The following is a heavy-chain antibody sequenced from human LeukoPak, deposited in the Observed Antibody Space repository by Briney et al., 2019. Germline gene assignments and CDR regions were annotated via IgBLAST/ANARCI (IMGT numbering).Heavy chain of an antibody. D-gene: IGHD3/OR15-3a*01. CDR3: ARQGSGLVTTLPADDY. V-gene: IGHV4-39*01. Sequence: WETLSLTCTVSGVSISSSRYYWGWIRQPPGKGVEGIGRRYYSWSTYYNPSLKSLVTISVSTSKNQFSLKLSSVTAADTAVYYCARQGSGLVTTLPADDYWGQGTLVTVSS. CDR1: GVSISSSRYY. CDR2: RYYSWST. J-gene: IGHJ4*02.